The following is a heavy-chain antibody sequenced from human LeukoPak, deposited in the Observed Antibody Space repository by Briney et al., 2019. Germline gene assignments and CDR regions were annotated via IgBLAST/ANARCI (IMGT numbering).Heavy chain of an antibody. Sequence: GGSLRLSCAASGFTFSNAWTSWVRQAPGKGLEWVGRIKSKTDDGTIDYAAPVKGRFTISRDDSKNTLYLQMNSLKTEDTAVYYCTTYLRATDFDYWGQGTLVTVSS. J-gene: IGHJ4*02. CDR2: IKSKTDDGTI. D-gene: IGHD5-12*01. CDR1: GFTFSNAW. CDR3: TTYLRATDFDY. V-gene: IGHV3-15*01.